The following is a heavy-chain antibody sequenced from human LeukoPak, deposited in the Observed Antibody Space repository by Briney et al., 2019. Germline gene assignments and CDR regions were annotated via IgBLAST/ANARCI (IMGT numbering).Heavy chain of an antibody. D-gene: IGHD1-26*01. Sequence: GGSLRLSCAASGFTFSSYAMHWVRQAPGKGLEWVAVISYDGSNKYYADSVKGRFTISRDNSKNTLYLQMSSLRAEDTAVYYCARSMEWELLAWGQGTLVTVSS. CDR1: GFTFSSYA. CDR3: ARSMEWELLA. J-gene: IGHJ5*02. V-gene: IGHV3-30-3*01. CDR2: ISYDGSNK.